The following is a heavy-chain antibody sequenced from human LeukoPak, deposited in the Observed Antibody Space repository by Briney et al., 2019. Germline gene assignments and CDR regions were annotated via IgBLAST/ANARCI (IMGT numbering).Heavy chain of an antibody. V-gene: IGHV3-30*02. CDR1: GFTFSNFA. Sequence: PGGSLRLSCSASGFTFSNFAMHWVRQAPGKGLEWVAFIRHDGSKTHYTDSVKGRFTISRDNSKNTLYLQMDSLRPEDTAVYYCVIEAGYFDSWGQGTLVTVSS. J-gene: IGHJ4*02. D-gene: IGHD6-19*01. CDR2: IRHDGSKT. CDR3: VIEAGYFDS.